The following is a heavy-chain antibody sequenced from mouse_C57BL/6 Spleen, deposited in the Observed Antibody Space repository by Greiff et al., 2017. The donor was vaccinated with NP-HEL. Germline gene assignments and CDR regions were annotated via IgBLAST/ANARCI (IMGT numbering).Heavy chain of an antibody. V-gene: IGHV1-4*01. D-gene: IGHD2-4*01. CDR3: ARSDYDWFAY. Sequence: QVHVKQSGAELARPGASVKMSCKASGYTFTSYTMHWVKQRPGQGLEWIGYINPSSGYTKYNQKFKDKATLTADKSSSTAYMQLSSLTSEDSAVYYCARSDYDWFAYWGQGTLVTVSA. J-gene: IGHJ3*01. CDR1: GYTFTSYT. CDR2: INPSSGYT.